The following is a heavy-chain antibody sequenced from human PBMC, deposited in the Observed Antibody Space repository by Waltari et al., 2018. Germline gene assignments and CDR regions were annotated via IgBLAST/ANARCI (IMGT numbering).Heavy chain of an antibody. CDR3: GRWRKLGT. CDR1: GFPFSGDW. Sequence: EVQLVESGGGLVQLGGSLSRSCAASGFPFSGDWLSWVRQAPGKGLEWVATIKEDGSEKYYVDSVKGRFTISRDNAENSLYLQMNSLRDEDTAAYYCGRWRKLGTWGQGTLVIVSS. CDR2: IKEDGSEK. D-gene: IGHD6-13*01. V-gene: IGHV3-7*01. J-gene: IGHJ5*02.